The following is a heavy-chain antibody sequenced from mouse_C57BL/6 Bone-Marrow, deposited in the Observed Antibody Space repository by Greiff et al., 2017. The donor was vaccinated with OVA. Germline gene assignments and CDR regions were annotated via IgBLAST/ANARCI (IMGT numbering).Heavy chain of an antibody. CDR1: GFTFSDYY. CDR3: ARAITTVVARYFDV. D-gene: IGHD1-1*01. J-gene: IGHJ1*03. V-gene: IGHV5-16*01. Sequence: EVHLMESEGGLVQPGSSMKLSCTASGFTFSDYYMAWVRQVPEKGLEWVANINYDGSSTYYLDSLKSRFIISRDNAKNILYLQMSSLKSEDTATYYCARAITTVVARYFDVWGTGTTVTVSS. CDR2: INYDGSST.